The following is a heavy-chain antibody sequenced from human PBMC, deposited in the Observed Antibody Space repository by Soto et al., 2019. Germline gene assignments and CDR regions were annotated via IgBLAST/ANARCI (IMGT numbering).Heavy chain of an antibody. V-gene: IGHV3-23*01. CDR1: GFTFSSYA. J-gene: IGHJ6*02. CDR2: ISGSGGST. Sequence: EVQLLESGGGLVQPGGSLRLSCAASGFTFSSYAMNWVRQAPGKGLEWVSSISGSGGSTYYADSVKGRFTISRDNSKNTLYLQMNSLRAEDTAVYYCAKDASITIFGVDHYGMDVWGQGTTVTVSS. CDR3: AKDASITIFGVDHYGMDV. D-gene: IGHD3-3*01.